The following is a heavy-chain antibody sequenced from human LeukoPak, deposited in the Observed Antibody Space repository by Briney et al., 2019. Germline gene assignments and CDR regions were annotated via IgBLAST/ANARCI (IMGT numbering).Heavy chain of an antibody. Sequence: SETLSLTCAVYGGSFSGYYWSWIRQSAGQRLEWFGEINHSVSTNANPSPNRRGTVSVYPSKNQFSRTLSSLTAADTAVYYCARGRSRIRYFDYWGQGTLVTVSS. CDR2: INHSVST. CDR3: ARGRSRIRYFDY. J-gene: IGHJ4*02. CDR1: GGSFSGYY. V-gene: IGHV4-34*01.